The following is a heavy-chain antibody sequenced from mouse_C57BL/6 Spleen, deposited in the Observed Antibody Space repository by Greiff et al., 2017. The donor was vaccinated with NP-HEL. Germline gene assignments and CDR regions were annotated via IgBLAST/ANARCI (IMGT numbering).Heavy chain of an antibody. CDR2: IDPETGGT. D-gene: IGHD2-3*01. CDR3: TRKVYDGYAMDY. CDR1: GYTFTDYE. J-gene: IGHJ4*01. V-gene: IGHV1-15*01. Sequence: VKLQESGAELVRPGASVTLSCKASGYTFTDYEMHWVKQTPVHGLEWIGAIDPETGGTAYNQKFKGKAILTADKSSSTAYMELRSLTSEDSAVYYWTRKVYDGYAMDYWGQGTSVTVSS.